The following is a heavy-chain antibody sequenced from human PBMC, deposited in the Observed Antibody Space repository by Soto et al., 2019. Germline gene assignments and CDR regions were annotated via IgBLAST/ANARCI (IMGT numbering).Heavy chain of an antibody. CDR1: KVSFYIYV. J-gene: IGHJ5*02. CDR2: ISGSTDDT. V-gene: IGHV3-23*01. CDR3: AKEVFRVVAGSGLDI. D-gene: IGHD2-15*01. Sequence: GCSMRISRAASKVSFYIYVMAGVRKNPGKGLEWVSSISGSTDDTFYADSVKGRFTISRDNSKNTLFLQMNSLRAEDTAVYYCAKEVFRVVAGSGLDIWGQGTLV.